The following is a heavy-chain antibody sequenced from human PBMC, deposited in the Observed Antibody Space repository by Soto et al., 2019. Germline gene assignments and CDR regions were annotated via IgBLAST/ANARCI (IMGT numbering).Heavy chain of an antibody. CDR2: ISYDGGNE. Sequence: QVQLVEFGGGVVQPGRSLRLSCAASRFSFSTYAIHWVRQAPGKGLEWVAGISYDGGNEYYADSVKGRFTISRDNSKSTLYLKMNSLGPDDTAVYYCARDRSGSHEIDDSLDIWGRGTMVTVSS. D-gene: IGHD1-26*01. J-gene: IGHJ3*02. CDR1: RFSFSTYA. CDR3: ARDRSGSHEIDDSLDI. V-gene: IGHV3-30-3*01.